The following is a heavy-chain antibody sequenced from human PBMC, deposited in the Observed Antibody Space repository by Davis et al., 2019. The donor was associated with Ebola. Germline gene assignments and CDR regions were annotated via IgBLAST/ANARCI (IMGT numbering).Heavy chain of an antibody. D-gene: IGHD3-22*01. CDR1: GFTFSSYG. CDR3: ARSPYYYDSSGYYPHYFDY. Sequence: GESLKISCAASGFTFSSYGMHWVRQAPGKGLEWVAVIWYDGSNKYYADSVKGRFTISRDNSKNTLYLQMNSLRAEDTAVYYCARSPYYYDSSGYYPHYFDYWGQGTLVTVPS. CDR2: IWYDGSNK. V-gene: IGHV3-33*01. J-gene: IGHJ4*02.